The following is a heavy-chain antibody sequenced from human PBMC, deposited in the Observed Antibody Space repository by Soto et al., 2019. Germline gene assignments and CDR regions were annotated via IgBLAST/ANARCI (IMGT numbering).Heavy chain of an antibody. J-gene: IGHJ6*02. D-gene: IGHD3-3*02. CDR1: GGTFSNYA. V-gene: IGHV1-69*13. CDR2: IIPMFGTA. CDR3: ARDQGIFGVVRSHYYYGMDV. Sequence: VKVSCKAFGGTFSNYAFSWVRQAPVQGLEWMGGIIPMFGTANYAQNFQGRVTITADESTSTAYMELSSLRSEDTAVYYCARDQGIFGVVRSHYYYGMDVWGQGTTVTVSS.